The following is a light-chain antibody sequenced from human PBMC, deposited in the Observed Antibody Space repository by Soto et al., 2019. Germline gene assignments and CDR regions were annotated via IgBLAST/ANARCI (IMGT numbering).Light chain of an antibody. CDR3: QQYNSYWT. J-gene: IGKJ5*01. V-gene: IGKV1-13*02. CDR1: QGIRSA. CDR2: DAS. Sequence: AIQVTQSPSSLSASVGDRVTITRRTSQGIRSALGWYQQKPGKAPKLLIYDASSLESGVPSRFSGSGSGTEFTLTISSLQPDDFATYYCQQYNSYWTFGQGTRLEI.